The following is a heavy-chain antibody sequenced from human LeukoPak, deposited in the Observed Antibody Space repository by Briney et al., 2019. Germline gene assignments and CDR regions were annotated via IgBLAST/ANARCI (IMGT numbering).Heavy chain of an antibody. CDR3: ARDALRFLEWLLDPGFDC. J-gene: IGHJ4*02. CDR2: ISGSGGST. V-gene: IGHV3-23*01. D-gene: IGHD3-3*01. CDR1: GFTFSSYA. Sequence: GGSLRLSCAASGFTFSSYAMSWVRQAPGKGLEWVSAISGSGGSTYYADSVKGRFTISRDNAKNSLYLQMNSLRAEDTAVYYCARDALRFLEWLLDPGFDCWGQGTLVTVSS.